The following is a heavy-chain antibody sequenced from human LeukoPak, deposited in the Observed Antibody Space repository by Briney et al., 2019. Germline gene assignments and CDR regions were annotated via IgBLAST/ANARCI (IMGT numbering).Heavy chain of an antibody. D-gene: IGHD3-10*01. Sequence: ASVKVSCKVSGCTLTELSMHWVRQAPGKGLEWMGGFDPEDGETIYAQKFQGRVTMTEDASTDTAYMELSSLRSEDTAVYYCFLSSVRGVYPYYFDYWGQGTLVTVSS. J-gene: IGHJ4*02. CDR1: GCTLTELS. CDR2: FDPEDGET. V-gene: IGHV1-24*01. CDR3: FLSSVRGVYPYYFDY.